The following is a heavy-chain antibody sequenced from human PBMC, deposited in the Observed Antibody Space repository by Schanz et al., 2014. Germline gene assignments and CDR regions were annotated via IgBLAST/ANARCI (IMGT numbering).Heavy chain of an antibody. CDR3: AKVDRTRYYAMDV. CDR1: GGTFSSST. D-gene: IGHD3-9*01. CDR2: IIPILDKT. J-gene: IGHJ6*02. Sequence: QVQLVQSGAEVMKPGSSVKVSCKASGGTFSSSTLTWVRQAPGQGLEWMGRIIPILDKTYYAQKFQGRVTMTADKSTSTVYMELSSLRSEDTAVYYCAKVDRTRYYAMDVWGQGTTVTVSS. V-gene: IGHV1-69*08.